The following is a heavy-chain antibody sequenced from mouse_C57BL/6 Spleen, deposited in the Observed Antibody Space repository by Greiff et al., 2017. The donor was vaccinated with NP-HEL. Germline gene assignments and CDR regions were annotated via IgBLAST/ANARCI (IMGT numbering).Heavy chain of an antibody. D-gene: IGHD1-1*01. CDR1: GFSLTSYG. Sequence: QVQLQQSGPGLVAPSQSLSITCTVSGFSLTSYGVHWVRQPPGKGLEWLVVIWSDGSTTYNSALKSRLSISKDNSKSQVVLKRNSLQTDDTAMYYCARQAGPGSSFDYWGQGTTLTVSS. CDR3: ARQAGPGSSFDY. V-gene: IGHV2-6-1*01. J-gene: IGHJ2*01. CDR2: IWSDGST.